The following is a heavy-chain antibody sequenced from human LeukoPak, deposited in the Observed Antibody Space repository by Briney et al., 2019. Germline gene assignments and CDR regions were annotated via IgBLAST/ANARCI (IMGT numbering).Heavy chain of an antibody. Sequence: ASVKVSCKASGYTFTSYDINWVRQATGQGLEWMGWMNPNSGNTGYAQKFQGRVTMTRNTSISTAYMELNSLRAEDTAVYYCAKDGGLWVSAHWGDSWGRGTLVTVSS. CDR2: MNPNSGNT. J-gene: IGHJ4*02. CDR1: GYTFTSYD. V-gene: IGHV1-8*01. D-gene: IGHD7-27*01. CDR3: AKDGGLWVSAHWGDS.